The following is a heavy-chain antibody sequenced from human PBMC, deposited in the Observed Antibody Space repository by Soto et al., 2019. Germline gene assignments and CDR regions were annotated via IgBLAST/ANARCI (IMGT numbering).Heavy chain of an antibody. Sequence: EVQLVESGGALIQPGGSLRLSCGASGLSVSDNYMGWVRQAPGRGLEWVSVMYAGGDTHYADSVKGRFTISRDKSENTFYLQMNSLRDEDTGVYFCVSRIPSWVFDYWGLGTLVTVSS. J-gene: IGHJ4*01. CDR1: GLSVSDNY. V-gene: IGHV3-53*01. CDR3: VSRIPSWVFDY. CDR2: MYAGGDT. D-gene: IGHD2-21*01.